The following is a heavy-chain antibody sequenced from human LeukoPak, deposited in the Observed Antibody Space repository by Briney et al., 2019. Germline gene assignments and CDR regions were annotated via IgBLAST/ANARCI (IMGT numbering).Heavy chain of an antibody. J-gene: IGHJ3*01. CDR1: GFTFSSYG. D-gene: IGHD6-13*01. V-gene: IGHV3-30*03. CDR3: ASDGQPGVSAFDF. Sequence: GGSLRLSCAASGFTFSSYGMHWVRQAPGKGLEWVAVVSYDGSNKYYADSVKGRFTISRDNSKNTLYLQMNSLRAEDTAVYYCASDGQPGVSAFDFWGQGTMVTVSS. CDR2: VSYDGSNK.